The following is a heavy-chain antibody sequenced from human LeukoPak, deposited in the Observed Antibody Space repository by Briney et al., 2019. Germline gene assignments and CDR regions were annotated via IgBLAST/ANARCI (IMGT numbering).Heavy chain of an antibody. CDR3: ARDGSVVGYNYH. V-gene: IGHV4-34*09. CDR2: INHSGST. J-gene: IGHJ5*02. D-gene: IGHD5-24*01. Sequence: QLQLQESGSGLVKPSQTLSLTCAVYGGSFSGYYWSWIRQPPGKGLEWIGEINHSGSTNYNPSLKSRVTISVDTSKNQFSLKLSSVTAADTAVYYCARDGSVVGYNYHWGQGTLVTVSS. CDR1: GGSFSGYY.